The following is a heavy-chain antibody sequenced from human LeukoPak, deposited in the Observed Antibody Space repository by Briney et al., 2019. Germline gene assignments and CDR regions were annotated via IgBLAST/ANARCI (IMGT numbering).Heavy chain of an antibody. Sequence: PGRSLRLSCAASGFIFSSYTTHWVRQAPGKGLEWVAVISYDGSNKYYADSVKGRFTISRDNSKNTLYLQMNSLRAEDTAVYYCAKDRLWFGELFPTFDYWGQGTLVTVSS. CDR2: ISYDGSNK. V-gene: IGHV3-30*04. CDR1: GFIFSSYT. J-gene: IGHJ4*02. CDR3: AKDRLWFGELFPTFDY. D-gene: IGHD3-10*01.